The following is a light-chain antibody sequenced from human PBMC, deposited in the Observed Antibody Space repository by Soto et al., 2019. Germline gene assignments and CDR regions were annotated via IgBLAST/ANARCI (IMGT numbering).Light chain of an antibody. V-gene: IGKV3-20*01. Sequence: EIVLTQSPGTLSLSPGERATLSCRASQSVSSSYLAWYQQKPGQATRLLIYGASSRATGIPDRFSGSGSGRDFTLTISSREPEDYAVYYCQQYSSSTPWTFGQGTKVEIK. CDR2: GAS. CDR3: QQYSSSTPWT. CDR1: QSVSSSY. J-gene: IGKJ1*01.